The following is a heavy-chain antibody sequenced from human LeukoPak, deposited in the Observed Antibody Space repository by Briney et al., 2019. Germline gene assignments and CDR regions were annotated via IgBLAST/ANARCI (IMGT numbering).Heavy chain of an antibody. Sequence: SETLSLTCTVSGGSISTYYWSWIRQPPGKGLEWIGYIYYSGNTNYNPSLKSRVTISVDTSKNQFSLKLNSVTATDTAVYYCARHYGPWGQGTLVTVSS. CDR3: ARHYGP. CDR1: GGSISTYY. J-gene: IGHJ4*02. V-gene: IGHV4-59*08. D-gene: IGHD3-10*01. CDR2: IYYSGNT.